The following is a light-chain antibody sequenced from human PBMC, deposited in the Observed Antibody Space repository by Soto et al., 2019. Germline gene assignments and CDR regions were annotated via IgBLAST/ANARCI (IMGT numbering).Light chain of an antibody. CDR3: QQLNSYPPT. Sequence: IQLTQSPSSLSASVGDRVTITCRASQGISSYLAWYQQKPGKAPKLLIYAASTLQGGVTSRFSGSGSGTDFTLTISSLQPEDFATYYCQQLNSYPPTFGQGTKV. CDR2: AAS. J-gene: IGKJ1*01. CDR1: QGISSY. V-gene: IGKV1-9*01.